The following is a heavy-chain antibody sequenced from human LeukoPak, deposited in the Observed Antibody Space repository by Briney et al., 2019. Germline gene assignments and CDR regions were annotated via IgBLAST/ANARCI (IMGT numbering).Heavy chain of an antibody. CDR1: GCTLTELS. CDR2: FDPEDGET. D-gene: IGHD4-17*01. J-gene: IGHJ4*02. CDR3: ATGDYGDYAFDY. V-gene: IGHV1-24*01. Sequence: GASVKVSCKVSGCTLTELSMHWVRQAPGKGLEWMGGFDPEDGETIYAQKFQGRVTMTEDTSTDTAYMELSSLRSEDTAVYYCATGDYGDYAFDYWGQGTLVTVSS.